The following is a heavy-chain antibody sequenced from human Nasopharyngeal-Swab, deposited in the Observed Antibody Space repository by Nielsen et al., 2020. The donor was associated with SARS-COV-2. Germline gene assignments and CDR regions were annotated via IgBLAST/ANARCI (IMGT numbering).Heavy chain of an antibody. V-gene: IGHV1-46*02. Sequence: ASVTVSCKASGYTFNSHYMHWVRQAPGQGPEWMGIINPSGGGTSYAQKFQGRVTMTSDMSTTTVYMELSSLRSEDTAVYYCARDCFFDGSDSSVIDHWGQGTSVTVSS. CDR2: INPSGGGT. CDR1: GYTFNSHY. J-gene: IGHJ4*02. D-gene: IGHD1-26*01. CDR3: ARDCFFDGSDSSVIDH.